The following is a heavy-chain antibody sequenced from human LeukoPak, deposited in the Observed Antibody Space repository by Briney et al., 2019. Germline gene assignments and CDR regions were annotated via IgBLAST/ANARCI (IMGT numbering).Heavy chain of an antibody. D-gene: IGHD3-9*01. CDR1: GFTLSSYS. CDR3: ARDDGFDWLSAHLQYVSYGMDV. CDR2: ISSSSSYI. V-gene: IGHV3-21*01. J-gene: IGHJ6*02. Sequence: PGGSLRLSCAASGFTLSSYSMNWVRQAPGKGLEWVSSISSSSSYIYYADSVKGRFTISRDNAKNSLYLQMNSLRAEDTAVYYCARDDGFDWLSAHLQYVSYGMDVWGQGTTVTVSS.